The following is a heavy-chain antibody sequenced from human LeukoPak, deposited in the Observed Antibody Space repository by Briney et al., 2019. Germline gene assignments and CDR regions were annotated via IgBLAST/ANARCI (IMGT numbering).Heavy chain of an antibody. J-gene: IGHJ3*02. V-gene: IGHV5-51*01. CDR1: GYSFTSYW. CDR2: IYPGDSDT. D-gene: IGHD3-9*01. Sequence: GESLKISCKGSGYSFTSYWIGWVRQMPGKGLEWMGIIYPGDSDTRYSPSFQGQVTISADKSISTAYLQWSSLKASDTAMYYCARLGFYDILTGYWLALGGVDNAFDIWGQGTMVTVSS. CDR3: ARLGFYDILTGYWLALGGVDNAFDI.